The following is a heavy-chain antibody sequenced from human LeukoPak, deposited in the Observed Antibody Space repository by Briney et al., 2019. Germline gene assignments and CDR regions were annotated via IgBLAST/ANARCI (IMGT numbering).Heavy chain of an antibody. D-gene: IGHD4-23*01. CDR3: ATSGRWPDWFDP. Sequence: SETLSPTCAISGGSISSGNWWSWVRQPPGKGLAWVGEIYLRGNTNYNPSLESLVTISVDESKTHFSLRLESVTAADTAVYYCATSGRWPDWFDPWGQGTLVTVSS. V-gene: IGHV4-4*02. CDR1: GGSISSGNW. CDR2: IYLRGNT. J-gene: IGHJ5*02.